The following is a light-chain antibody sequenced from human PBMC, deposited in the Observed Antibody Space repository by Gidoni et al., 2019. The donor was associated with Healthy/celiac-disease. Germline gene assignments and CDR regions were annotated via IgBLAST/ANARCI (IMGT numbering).Light chain of an antibody. CDR1: QRISSW. J-gene: IGKJ2*01. V-gene: IGKV1-5*01. CDR3: QQYNSYPPP. CDR2: DAS. Sequence: DIQMTQSPSTLSASVGDRVTITCRASQRISSWFAWYQQQPGKAPKLLIYDASSWESGVPSRFIGSGSGTEFTPTTSSLQPADFATDYCQQYNSYPPPFGQGTKLEIK.